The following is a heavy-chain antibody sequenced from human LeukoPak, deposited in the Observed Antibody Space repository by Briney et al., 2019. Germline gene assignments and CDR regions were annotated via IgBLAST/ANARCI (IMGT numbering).Heavy chain of an antibody. CDR1: GFTFSSYW. CDR3: ARALGAMGGLDY. Sequence: QPGGSLRLSCAASGFTFSSYWMHWVRQAPGKGLVWVSRINSDGSSTSYADSVKGRFTISRDNAKNTLYLQMNSLRAEDTAVHYCARALGAMGGLDYWGQGTLVTVSS. CDR2: INSDGSST. J-gene: IGHJ4*02. V-gene: IGHV3-74*01. D-gene: IGHD5-18*01.